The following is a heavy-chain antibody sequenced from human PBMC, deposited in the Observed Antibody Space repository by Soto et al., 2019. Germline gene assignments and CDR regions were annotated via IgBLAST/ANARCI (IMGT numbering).Heavy chain of an antibody. V-gene: IGHV4-30-2*01. CDR1: GGSISSGGSS. CDR2: FYHSGST. CDR3: ARAGDSSGPVALGY. D-gene: IGHD6-19*01. Sequence: QLQLQESGSGLVKPSQTLSLTCAVSGGSISSGGSSWSWIRQPPGKGLEWIGYFYHSGSTYYNPSLKSRVTISVDRSKNQFSLKLSSVTAADTAVYYCARAGDSSGPVALGYWGPGTLVTVSS. J-gene: IGHJ4*02.